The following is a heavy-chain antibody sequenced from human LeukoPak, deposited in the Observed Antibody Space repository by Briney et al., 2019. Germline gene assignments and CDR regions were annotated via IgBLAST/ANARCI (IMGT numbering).Heavy chain of an antibody. V-gene: IGHV1-46*01. Sequence: GASVKVSCKASGYTFTSYYMHWVRQAPGQGLEWMGIINPSGGSTSYAQKFQGRVTMTRDTSTSTVYMELSSLRSEDTAVYYCARTNYITGTNYGNRYYYGMDVWGQGTTVTVSS. D-gene: IGHD1-20*01. CDR2: INPSGGST. J-gene: IGHJ6*02. CDR1: GYTFTSYY. CDR3: ARTNYITGTNYGNRYYYGMDV.